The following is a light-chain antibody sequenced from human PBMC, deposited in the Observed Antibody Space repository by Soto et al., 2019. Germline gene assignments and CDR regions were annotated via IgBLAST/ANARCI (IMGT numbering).Light chain of an antibody. CDR3: GSYGGRRAV. CDR2: EVS. J-gene: IGLJ7*01. CDR1: SSDVGSHNL. V-gene: IGLV2-23*02. Sequence: QSALTQPASVSGSPGQSITISCTGTSSDVGSHNLVSWYQQHPGQAPKLMIYEVSKRPLGVSARFSASKSGKTASLTISGLQAEEEPDYLCGSYGGRRAVFGGGTQLTVL.